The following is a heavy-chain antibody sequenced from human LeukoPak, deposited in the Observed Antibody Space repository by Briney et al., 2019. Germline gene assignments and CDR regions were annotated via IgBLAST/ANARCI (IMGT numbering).Heavy chain of an antibody. Sequence: PSETLSLTCTVSGGSVSSGVYYWSWIRQHPGQGLEWIGYVYYSGTTYYNPSLKSRVTISLDTSKNQFSLKRSSVTAADTAVYYCATYGGNYYFDYWGQGTLVTVSS. CDR2: VYYSGTT. V-gene: IGHV4-31*03. J-gene: IGHJ4*02. CDR1: GGSVSSGVYY. D-gene: IGHD4-23*01. CDR3: ATYGGNYYFDY.